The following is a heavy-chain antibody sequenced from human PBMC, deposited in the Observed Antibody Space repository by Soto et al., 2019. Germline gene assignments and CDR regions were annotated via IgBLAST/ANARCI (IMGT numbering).Heavy chain of an antibody. CDR3: AKDERPITMIPIPANY. V-gene: IGHV3-30*18. CDR1: GFTFSSYG. CDR2: ISYDGSNK. J-gene: IGHJ4*02. D-gene: IGHD3-22*01. Sequence: PGGSLRLSCAASGFTFSSYGMHWVRQAPGKGLEWVAVISYDGSNKYYADSVKGRFTISRDNSKNTLYLQMNSLRAEDTAVYYCAKDERPITMIPIPANYWGQGTLVTVSS.